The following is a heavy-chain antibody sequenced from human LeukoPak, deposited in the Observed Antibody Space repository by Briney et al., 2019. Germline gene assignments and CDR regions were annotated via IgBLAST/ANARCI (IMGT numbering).Heavy chain of an antibody. J-gene: IGHJ4*02. D-gene: IGHD1-26*01. CDR2: ISGSGGST. V-gene: IGHV3-23*01. Sequence: GGSLRLSCAASGFTFTNAWMNWVRQAPGKGLEWVSGISGSGGSTYYADSVKGRFTISRDNSKNKVYLQMSSLRAEDTAVYYCAKPYSGSYYFDYWGQGTLVTVSS. CDR1: GFTFTNAW. CDR3: AKPYSGSYYFDY.